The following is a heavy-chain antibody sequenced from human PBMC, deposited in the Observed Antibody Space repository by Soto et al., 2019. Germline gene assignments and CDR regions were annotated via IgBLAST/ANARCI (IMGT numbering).Heavy chain of an antibody. D-gene: IGHD1-1*01. V-gene: IGHV5-10-1*01. Sequence: LGESLKISCKGSVYRFSSQWISWVRQMPGKGLEWMGRIDPSDSYTSYSPSFQGHVTISTDNSISTAYLQWSSLKASDTAMYYCERNGKSSVITKSYGMDVCGQGTSVTVS. CDR2: IDPSDSYT. CDR1: VYRFSSQW. CDR3: ERNGKSSVITKSYGMDV. J-gene: IGHJ6*02.